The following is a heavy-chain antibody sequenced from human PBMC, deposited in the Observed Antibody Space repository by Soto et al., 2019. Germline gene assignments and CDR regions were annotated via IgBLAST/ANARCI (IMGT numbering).Heavy chain of an antibody. J-gene: IGHJ4*02. CDR3: ARDKGHGSGSYYGY. Sequence: QVQLVQSGAEVKKPGASVKVSCKASGYTFTSYGISWVRQAPGQGLEWMGWISAYNGNTNYAQKLPGRVTMTTDTSTSPAYTELTSLRSDGTAVYYCARDKGHGSGSYYGYWGQGTLVTVSS. V-gene: IGHV1-18*01. D-gene: IGHD3-10*01. CDR1: GYTFTSYG. CDR2: ISAYNGNT.